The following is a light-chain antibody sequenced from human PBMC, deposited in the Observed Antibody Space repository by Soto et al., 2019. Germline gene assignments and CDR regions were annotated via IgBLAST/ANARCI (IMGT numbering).Light chain of an antibody. CDR1: QSVSTN. CDR3: QQYNNLPLT. V-gene: IGKV3-15*01. Sequence: DIVMRQSPVTLSVSPGERALLSCXASQSVSTNLALYQQKPGQAPRLLIYGASTRATGVPDRFWGRGSGTDFTLTITSLQSGDVAVYYCQQYNNLPLTLCQGTKV. J-gene: IGKJ1*01. CDR2: GAS.